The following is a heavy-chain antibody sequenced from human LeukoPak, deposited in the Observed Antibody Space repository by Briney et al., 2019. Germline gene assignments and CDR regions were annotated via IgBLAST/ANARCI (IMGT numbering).Heavy chain of an antibody. V-gene: IGHV1-8*01. D-gene: IGHD2-2*01. J-gene: IGHJ4*02. CDR3: ARDGSRTWGPAF. Sequence: ASVKVSCKASGYPFTTYDVSWVRQAPGQGLEWVGWMNPHSGNTGYAHKFQGRVTMTRDTSINTAYMELTSLTSEDTAVYYCARDGSRTWGPAFWGQGTLVAVSS. CDR1: GYPFTTYD. CDR2: MNPHSGNT.